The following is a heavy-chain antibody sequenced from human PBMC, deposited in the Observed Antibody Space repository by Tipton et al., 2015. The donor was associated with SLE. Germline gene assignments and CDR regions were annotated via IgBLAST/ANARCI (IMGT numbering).Heavy chain of an antibody. CDR1: GGSISSGSYY. Sequence: TLSLTCTVSGGSISSGSYYWSWIRQPAGKGLEWIGYIYTSGSTNYKPSLKSRVTISVDTSKNQFSLKLSSVTAADTAVYYCARDRDSSGWYGRYFDLWGRGTLVTVSS. J-gene: IGHJ2*01. CDR2: IYTSGST. D-gene: IGHD6-19*01. CDR3: ARDRDSSGWYGRYFDL. V-gene: IGHV4-61*09.